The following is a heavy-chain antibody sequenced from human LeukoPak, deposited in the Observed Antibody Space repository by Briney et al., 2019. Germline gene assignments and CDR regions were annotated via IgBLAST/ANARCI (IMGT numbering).Heavy chain of an antibody. CDR3: ARGAWDSRVSFFFDS. Sequence: GASLRLTCAASGFTFSSYAMSWVRQTPGKGLEWVSAISASGASTYNADSVKGRFTISRDNSKNTLFLQMDGLRAEDTAVYYCARGAWDSRVSFFFDSWGQGTLVTVSS. D-gene: IGHD3-22*01. CDR1: GFTFSSYA. V-gene: IGHV3-23*01. CDR2: ISASGAST. J-gene: IGHJ4*02.